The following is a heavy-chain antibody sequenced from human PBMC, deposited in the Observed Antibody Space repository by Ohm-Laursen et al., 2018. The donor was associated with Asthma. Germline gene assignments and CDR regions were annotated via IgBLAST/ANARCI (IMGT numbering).Heavy chain of an antibody. J-gene: IGHJ4*02. V-gene: IGHV1-3*01. CDR2: INAGNGNT. CDR3: ARVRAAAGAFDY. Sequence: SVKVSCNASGYTFTSYAMHWVRQAPGQRLEWMGWINAGNGNTKYSQKFQGRVTITRDTSASTAYMELSSLRSEDTAVYYCARVRAAAGAFDYWGQGTLVTVSS. D-gene: IGHD6-13*01. CDR1: GYTFTSYA.